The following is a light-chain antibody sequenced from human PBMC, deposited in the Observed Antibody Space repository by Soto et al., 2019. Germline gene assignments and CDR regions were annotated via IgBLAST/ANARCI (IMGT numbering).Light chain of an antibody. J-gene: IGLJ2*01. V-gene: IGLV2-8*01. CDR2: EVS. CDR3: SSYAGSNNLV. CDR1: SSDVGGYNY. Sequence: SALTQPPSASGSPGQSVTISCTGSSSDVGGYNYVSWYQHHPGKAPKLMIYEVSERPSGVPDRFSGSKSGNTASLTVSGLQADDEADYYCSSYAGSNNLVFGGGTKVTVL.